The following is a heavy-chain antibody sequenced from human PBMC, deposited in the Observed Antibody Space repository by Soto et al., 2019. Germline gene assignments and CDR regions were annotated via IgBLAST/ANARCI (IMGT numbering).Heavy chain of an antibody. J-gene: IGHJ6*02. Sequence: QVQLHQRGAGLLKPSETLSLTCAVSGASVSGQYWSWVRQPPGKGLGWVGEIIPTGSTTYNPSLKSRLSFSLDTSKNHFSLDLTSMSVADTVVYYCARGGISMAWIYYYYGMDVWGQGTTVTVSS. CDR1: GASVSGQY. V-gene: IGHV4-34*01. CDR3: ARGGISMAWIYYYYGMDV. CDR2: IIPTGST. D-gene: IGHD2-2*03.